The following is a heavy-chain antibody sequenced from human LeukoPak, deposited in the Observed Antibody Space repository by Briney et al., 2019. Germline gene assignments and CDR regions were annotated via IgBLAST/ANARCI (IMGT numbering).Heavy chain of an antibody. J-gene: IGHJ3*02. V-gene: IGHV3-21*01. CDR3: AAVEATVPNRAMNAFDI. Sequence: GGSLRLSCAASGFTFSSYSMNWVRQAPGKGLEWVSSISSSSSYIYYADSVKGRFTISRDNAKNSLYLQMNSLRAEDTAVYYCAAVEATVPNRAMNAFDIWGQGTMVTVSS. CDR2: ISSSSSYI. CDR1: GFTFSSYS. D-gene: IGHD1-26*01.